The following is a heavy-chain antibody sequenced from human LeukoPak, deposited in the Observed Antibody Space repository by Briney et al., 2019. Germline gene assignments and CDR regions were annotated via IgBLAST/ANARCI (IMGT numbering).Heavy chain of an antibody. CDR1: DGSIRTYY. CDR2: IYYRGDI. V-gene: IGHV4-59*03. Sequence: SETLSLTCSVSDGSIRTYYWSWIRQSPGQGLEWIGNIYYRGDINYNPSLKSRVIVSIDTSKNQFSLKVTSLTAADTAVYYCATNKDWAEADWGQGTLVIVSS. CDR3: ATNKDWAEAD. J-gene: IGHJ4*02. D-gene: IGHD3/OR15-3a*01.